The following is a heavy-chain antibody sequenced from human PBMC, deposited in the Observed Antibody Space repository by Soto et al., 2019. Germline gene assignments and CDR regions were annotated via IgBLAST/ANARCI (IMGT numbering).Heavy chain of an antibody. CDR1: GYTFTGYY. D-gene: IGHD3-3*01. CDR2: INPNSGGT. V-gene: IGHV1-2*02. Sequence: GASVKVSCKASGYTFTGYYMHWVRQAPGQGLEWMGWINPNSGGTNYAQKFQGRVTMTRDTSISTAYMELSRLRSDDTAVYYCARDTVDTYYDFWSGLTYGMDVWGQGTTVTVSS. J-gene: IGHJ6*02. CDR3: ARDTVDTYYDFWSGLTYGMDV.